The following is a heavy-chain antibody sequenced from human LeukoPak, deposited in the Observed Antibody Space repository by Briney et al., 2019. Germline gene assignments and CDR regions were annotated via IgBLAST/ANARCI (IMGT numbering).Heavy chain of an antibody. CDR1: GFTFGNYW. J-gene: IGHJ4*02. V-gene: IGHV3-7*01. D-gene: IGHD3-9*01. CDR2: IRQDGSEE. Sequence: GGSLRLSCAASGFTFGNYWMSWVRQAPGKGLEWVANIRQDGSEEYYADSVKGRFTISRDNARNTVFLQMNSLRAEDTAVYYCARDFDMGITPGDDFDFWGQGTLVTVSS. CDR3: ARDFDMGITPGDDFDF.